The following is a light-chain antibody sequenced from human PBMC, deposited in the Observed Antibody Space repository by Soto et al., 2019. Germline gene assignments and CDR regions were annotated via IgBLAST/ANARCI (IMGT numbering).Light chain of an antibody. V-gene: IGLV2-14*01. CDR1: SSDIGGHNY. Sequence: QSALTQPASVSGSPGQSITISCTGSSSDIGGHNYVSWYQQYPGKAPKLIIYEVTNRPSGVSDRFSGSKSGNTAFLTISGLQAEDEADYYCNSYTSTSTLVFGGGTKLTVL. CDR2: EVT. CDR3: NSYTSTSTLV. J-gene: IGLJ2*01.